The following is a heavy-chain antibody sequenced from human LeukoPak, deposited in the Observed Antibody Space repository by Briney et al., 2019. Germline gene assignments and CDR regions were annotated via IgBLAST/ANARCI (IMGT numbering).Heavy chain of an antibody. CDR3: ARFMIKLELNWFDP. CDR1: GYTFTGYY. Sequence: GASVKVSCKASGYTFTGYYMHWVRQAPGQGLEWMGWINPNSGGTNYAQKFQGRVTMTRDTSISTAYMELSRLRSDDTAVYYCARFMIKLELNWFDPWGQGTLVTVSS. J-gene: IGHJ5*02. CDR2: INPNSGGT. D-gene: IGHD1-7*01. V-gene: IGHV1-2*02.